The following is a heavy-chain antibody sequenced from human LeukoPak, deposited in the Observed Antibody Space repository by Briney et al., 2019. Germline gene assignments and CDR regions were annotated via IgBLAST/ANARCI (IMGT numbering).Heavy chain of an antibody. J-gene: IGHJ4*02. CDR2: ISGSASAI. CDR1: GFTFSSYE. D-gene: IGHD3-16*01. Sequence: PGGSLRLSCAASGFTFSSYEMNWVRQAPGQGLEWVSYISGSASAIYYADSVKGRITISRDNAKNSLLLQMNSLRAEDTAVYYCVSADGGLLDYWGQGIVVTVSS. V-gene: IGHV3-48*03. CDR3: VSADGGLLDY.